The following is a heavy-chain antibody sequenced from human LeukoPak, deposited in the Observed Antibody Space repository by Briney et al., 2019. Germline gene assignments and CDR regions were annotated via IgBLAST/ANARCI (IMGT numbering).Heavy chain of an antibody. CDR3: AKTLWFGEFLSDAFDI. D-gene: IGHD3-10*01. J-gene: IGHJ3*02. CDR2: ISYDGSNK. V-gene: IGHV3-30*18. Sequence: GGSLRLSCAASGFTFSSYGMHWVRQAPGKGLEGVAVISYDGSNKYYADSVKGRFTISRDNSKNTLYLQMNSLRAEDTAVYYCAKTLWFGEFLSDAFDIWGQGTMVTVSS. CDR1: GFTFSSYG.